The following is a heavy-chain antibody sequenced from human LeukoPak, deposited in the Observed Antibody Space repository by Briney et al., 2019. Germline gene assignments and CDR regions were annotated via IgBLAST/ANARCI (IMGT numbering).Heavy chain of an antibody. CDR2: IIPIFGTA. V-gene: IGHV1-69*13. J-gene: IGHJ6*03. CDR3: ATHNSSSSGLSFHYYYMDV. Sequence: ASVKVSCKASGGAFSSYAISWVRQAPGQGLEWMGGIIPIFGTANYAQKFQGRVTITADESTSTAYMELSSLRSEDTAVYYCATHNSSSSGLSFHYYYMDVWGKGTTVTVSS. CDR1: GGAFSSYA. D-gene: IGHD6-6*01.